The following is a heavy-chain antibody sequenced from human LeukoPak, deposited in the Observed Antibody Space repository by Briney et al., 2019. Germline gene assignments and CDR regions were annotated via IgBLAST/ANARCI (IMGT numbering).Heavy chain of an antibody. Sequence: SETLSLTCTVSDDSISSGSYYWSWIRQPPGKGLEWIGYIYYSGSTNYNPSLKSRVTISVKTSKNQFSLKLSSVTAADTAVYYCARVTGYMIEDYFDYWGQGTLVTVSS. V-gene: IGHV4-61*01. CDR3: ARVTGYMIEDYFDY. D-gene: IGHD3-22*01. CDR1: DDSISSGSYY. CDR2: IYYSGST. J-gene: IGHJ4*02.